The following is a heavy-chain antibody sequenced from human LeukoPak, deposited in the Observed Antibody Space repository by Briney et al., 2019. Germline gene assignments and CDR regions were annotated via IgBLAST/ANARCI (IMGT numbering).Heavy chain of an antibody. Sequence: ASVNVSCKASGYTFTSYGISWVRQAPGQGLEWMGWISAYNGNTNYAQKLQGRVTMTTDTSTSTAYMELRGLRSDDTAVYYCARDPQQADFDWLLFSVAFDIWGQGTMVTVSS. CDR3: ARDPQQADFDWLLFSVAFDI. J-gene: IGHJ3*02. V-gene: IGHV1-18*01. D-gene: IGHD3-9*01. CDR1: GYTFTSYG. CDR2: ISAYNGNT.